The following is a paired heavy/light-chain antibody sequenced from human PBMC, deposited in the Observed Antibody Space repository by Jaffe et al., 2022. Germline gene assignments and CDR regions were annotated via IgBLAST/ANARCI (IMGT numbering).Heavy chain of an antibody. CDR2: IYHSGST. Sequence: QVQLQESGPGLVKPSGTLSLTCAVSGGSISSSNWWSWVRQPPGKGLEWIGEIYHSGSTNYNPSLKSRVTISVDKSKNQFSLKLSSVTAADTAVYYCARRECWWCMLGGGDNWFDPWGQGTLVTVSS. D-gene: IGHD2-8*02. CDR3: ARRECWWCMLGGGDNWFDP. V-gene: IGHV4-4*02. J-gene: IGHJ5*02. CDR1: GGSISSSNW.
Light chain of an antibody. CDR3: AAWDDSLVV. Sequence: QSVLTQPPSASGTPGQRVTISCSGSSSNIGSNTVNWYQQLPGTAPKLLIYSNNQRPSGVPDRFSGSKSGTSASLAISGLQSEDEADYYCAAWDDSLVVFGGGTKLTVL. CDR2: SNN. CDR1: SSNIGSNT. V-gene: IGLV1-44*01. J-gene: IGLJ2*01.